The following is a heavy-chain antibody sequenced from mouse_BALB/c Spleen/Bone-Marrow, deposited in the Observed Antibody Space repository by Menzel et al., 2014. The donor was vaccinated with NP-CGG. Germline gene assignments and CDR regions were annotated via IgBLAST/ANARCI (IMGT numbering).Heavy chain of an antibody. CDR1: GFAFSSYD. Sequence: DVMLVESGGGLVKPGGFLKLSCAASGFAFSSYDMSWVRQTPEKRLEWVAYISSGGGSTYYSDTVKGRFTISRDNAKNTLYLQMSSLKSEDTAMYYCARQILRGFAYWGQGTLVTVSA. D-gene: IGHD1-1*01. CDR3: ARQILRGFAY. CDR2: ISSGGGST. J-gene: IGHJ3*01. V-gene: IGHV5-12-1*01.